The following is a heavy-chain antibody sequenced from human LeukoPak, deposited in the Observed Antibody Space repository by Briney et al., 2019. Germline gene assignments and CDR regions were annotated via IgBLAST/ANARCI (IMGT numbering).Heavy chain of an antibody. J-gene: IGHJ4*02. CDR1: GGSISSGGYY. Sequence: SETLSLTCTVSGGSISSGGYYWSWIRQHPGKGLEWIGYIYYSGSTYYNPSLKSRVTISVDTSKNQFSLKLSSVTAADTAVYYCASIRFGVVDYWGQGTLVTVS. V-gene: IGHV4-31*03. D-gene: IGHD3-3*01. CDR2: IYYSGST. CDR3: ASIRFGVVDY.